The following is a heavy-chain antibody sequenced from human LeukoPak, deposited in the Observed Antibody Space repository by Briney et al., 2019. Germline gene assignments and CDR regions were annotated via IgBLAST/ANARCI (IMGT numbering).Heavy chain of an antibody. CDR3: ARVDGIAVAGLDY. J-gene: IGHJ4*02. CDR1: GGSFSDYY. Sequence: SETLSLTCAVYGGSFSDYYWSWIRQPPGKGLEWIGYIYSSGSTNYNPSLKSRVTISVDTSKNQFSLKLSSVTAADTAVYYCARVDGIAVAGLDYWGQGTLVTVSS. CDR2: IYSSGST. D-gene: IGHD6-19*01. V-gene: IGHV4-59*01.